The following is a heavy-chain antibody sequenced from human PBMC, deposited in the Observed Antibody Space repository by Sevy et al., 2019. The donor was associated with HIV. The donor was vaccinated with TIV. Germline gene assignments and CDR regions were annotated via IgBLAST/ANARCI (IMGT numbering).Heavy chain of an antibody. D-gene: IGHD3-10*01. V-gene: IGHV3-33*01. CDR1: GFTFSSYG. CDR3: ARDIDGSGSSYYYHYGMDV. Sequence: GGSLRLSCAASGFTFSSYGMHWVRQGPGKGLEWVALIWYDGSDKYYTDSVKGRFTISRDNSKKTLYLQMNSLRAEDTAVYYCARDIDGSGSSYYYHYGMDVWGQGTTVTVSS. CDR2: IWYDGSDK. J-gene: IGHJ6*02.